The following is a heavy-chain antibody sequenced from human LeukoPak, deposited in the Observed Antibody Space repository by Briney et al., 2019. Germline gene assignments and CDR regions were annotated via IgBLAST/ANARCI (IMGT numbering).Heavy chain of an antibody. CDR3: VRDGGVSGYDLLDY. CDR1: GFTFSNYW. V-gene: IGHV3-7*01. Sequence: PGGSLRLSCGASGFTFSNYWMTWVRQAPGKGLEWVAHINQDGSKEYYMDSVKARFTISRDNAKNSLSLQMNSLRAEDTAVYYCVRDGGVSGYDLLDYWGQGTLVTVSS. D-gene: IGHD5-12*01. J-gene: IGHJ4*02. CDR2: INQDGSKE.